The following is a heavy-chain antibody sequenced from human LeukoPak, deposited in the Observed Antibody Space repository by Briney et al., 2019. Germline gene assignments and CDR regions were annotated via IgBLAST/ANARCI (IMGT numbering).Heavy chain of an antibody. Sequence: ASVKVSCKASGYTFTGYYMHWVRQAPGQGLEWMGWINPNSGGTNYAQKFQGGVTMTRDTSISTAYMELSRLRSDDTAVYYCLSGPIWSGNKAGYYFDYWGQGTLVTVSS. J-gene: IGHJ4*02. CDR2: INPNSGGT. V-gene: IGHV1-2*02. CDR1: GYTFTGYY. D-gene: IGHD3-3*01. CDR3: LSGPIWSGNKAGYYFDY.